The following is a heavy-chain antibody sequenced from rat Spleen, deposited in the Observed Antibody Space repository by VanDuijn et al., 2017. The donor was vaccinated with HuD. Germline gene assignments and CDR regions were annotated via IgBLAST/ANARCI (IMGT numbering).Heavy chain of an antibody. Sequence: EVQLVESGGGLVQPGRSLKLSCAASGFTFSDYYMAWVRQAPKKGLEWVASISYEGSRTYYGDSVKGRFTISRDNAKSTIYLQMDSLRSEDTATYFCAGDGYYYSSYIPVIDAWGQGASVPVSS. CDR3: AGDGYYYSSYIPVIDA. J-gene: IGHJ4*01. D-gene: IGHD1-2*01. CDR2: ISYEGSRT. V-gene: IGHV5-22*01. CDR1: GFTFSDYY.